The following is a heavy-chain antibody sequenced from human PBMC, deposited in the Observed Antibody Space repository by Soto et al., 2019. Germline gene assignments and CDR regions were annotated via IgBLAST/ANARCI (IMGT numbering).Heavy chain of an antibody. D-gene: IGHD2-15*01. CDR1: GYTFTNYG. V-gene: IGHV1-18*04. CDR2: INAYNGNT. Sequence: ASGKVSWKASGYTFTNYGTRWVRPAPGQGLEWMGWINAYNGNTKYSQKLQGRVTITTDTSTSTAYMELSSLRSQDTAVYYCARGPSGYCSGGSCPYGMDVWGQGTTVTVSS. J-gene: IGHJ6*02. CDR3: ARGPSGYCSGGSCPYGMDV.